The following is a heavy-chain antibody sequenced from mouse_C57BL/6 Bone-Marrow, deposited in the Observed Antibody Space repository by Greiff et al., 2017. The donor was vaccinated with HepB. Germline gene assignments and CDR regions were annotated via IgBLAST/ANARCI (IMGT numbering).Heavy chain of an antibody. J-gene: IGHJ2*01. V-gene: IGHV5-4*01. CDR1: GFTFSSYA. CDR3: ARDGKLTGTYFDY. Sequence: EVMLVESGGDLVKPGGSLKLSCAASGFTFSSYAMSWVRQTPEKRLEWVATISDGGSYTYYPDNVKGRFTISRDNAKNNLYLQMSHLKSEDTAMYYCARDGKLTGTYFDYWGQGTTLTVSS. D-gene: IGHD4-1*01. CDR2: ISDGGSYT.